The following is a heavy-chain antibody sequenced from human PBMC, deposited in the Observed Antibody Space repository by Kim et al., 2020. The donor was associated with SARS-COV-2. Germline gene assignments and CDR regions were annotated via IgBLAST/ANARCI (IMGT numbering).Heavy chain of an antibody. CDR3: ARSIYAWASHPAFDN. V-gene: IGHV3-21*01. J-gene: IGHJ4*01. CDR1: GFTFSTYS. CDR2: ITSSGGYI. Sequence: GGSLRLSCATSGFTFSTYSLNWVRQAPGKGLEWVASITSSGGYISYADSARGRFTISRDNAKSSLYLQMTSLRAEDTAVYYCARSIYAWASHPAFDNWG. D-gene: IGHD3-16*02.